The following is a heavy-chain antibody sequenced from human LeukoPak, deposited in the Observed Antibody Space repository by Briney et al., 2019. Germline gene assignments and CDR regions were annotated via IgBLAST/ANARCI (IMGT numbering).Heavy chain of an antibody. V-gene: IGHV3-33*06. J-gene: IGHJ5*02. D-gene: IGHD3-10*01. Sequence: GGSLRLSCAASGFTFSSYGMHWVRQAPGKGLEWVAIIWYDGSNKYYADSVKGRFTISRDNSKNTLYLQMNSLRAEDTAVYYCAKDLLWFGEYEDWFDPWGQGTLVTVSS. CDR1: GFTFSSYG. CDR3: AKDLLWFGEYEDWFDP. CDR2: IWYDGSNK.